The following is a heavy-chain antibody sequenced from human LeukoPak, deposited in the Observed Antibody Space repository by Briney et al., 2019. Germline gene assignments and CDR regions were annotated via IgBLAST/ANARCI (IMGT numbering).Heavy chain of an antibody. CDR1: GFTLSSYG. CDR2: IWYDGSNK. CDR3: AKDLRDGYNLNYYFDY. V-gene: IGHV3-33*06. J-gene: IGHJ4*02. D-gene: IGHD5-24*01. Sequence: PGASLRLSCAASGFTLSSYGMHWVRQAPGKGLELVAVIWYDGSNKYYADSVKGRFTISRDNSKNTLYLQMNSLRAEDTAVYYCAKDLRDGYNLNYYFDYWGQGTQVTVSS.